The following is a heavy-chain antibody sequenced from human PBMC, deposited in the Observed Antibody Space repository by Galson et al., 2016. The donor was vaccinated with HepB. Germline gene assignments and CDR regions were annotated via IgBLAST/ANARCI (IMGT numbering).Heavy chain of an antibody. Sequence: SLRLSCAASGFTFSSYYMHWVRQAPGKGLVWVSRINRDESSTSYADYVKGRFTISRDNAKITLYLQMNSLRAEDTAVYYCARDPSYYSGMDVWGQGTTVTVSS. CDR1: GFTFSSYY. CDR2: INRDESST. V-gene: IGHV3-74*01. CDR3: ARDPSYYSGMDV. J-gene: IGHJ6*02.